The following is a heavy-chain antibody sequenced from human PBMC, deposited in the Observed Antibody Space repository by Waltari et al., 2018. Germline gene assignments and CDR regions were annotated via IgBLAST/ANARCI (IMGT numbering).Heavy chain of an antibody. Sequence: QVQLVQSGAEVKKPGASVKVSCKASGYTFTSYGISWVRQAPGQGLEWMGWISAYNGNTNYAQKLQGRVTMTTDTSTSTAYMELRSLRSDDTAVYYCARDRGGYCSGGSCSNWFDPWGQGTLVTVSS. J-gene: IGHJ5*02. CDR3: ARDRGGYCSGGSCSNWFDP. CDR2: ISAYNGNT. CDR1: GYTFTSYG. D-gene: IGHD2-15*01. V-gene: IGHV1-18*01.